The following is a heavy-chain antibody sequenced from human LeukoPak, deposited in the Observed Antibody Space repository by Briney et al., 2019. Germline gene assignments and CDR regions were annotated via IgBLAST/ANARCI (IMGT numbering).Heavy chain of an antibody. CDR3: AKQRRTYYYDSSGYYGWFDP. D-gene: IGHD3-22*01. V-gene: IGHV1-2*02. J-gene: IGHJ5*02. Sequence: ASVNVSCKASGYTFTGYYMHWVRQAPGQGLEWMGGINPNSGGTNYAQKSQGRVNMTRDTAIRTAYMELSRLRSDDTAVYYCAKQRRTYYYDSSGYYGWFDPWGQGTLVTVSS. CDR2: INPNSGGT. CDR1: GYTFTGYY.